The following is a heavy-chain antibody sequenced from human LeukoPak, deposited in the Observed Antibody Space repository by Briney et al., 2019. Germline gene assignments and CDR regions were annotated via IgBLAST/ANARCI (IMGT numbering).Heavy chain of an antibody. Sequence: GGSLRLSCAASGFSFSTYAMHWVRQAPGKGLEWVSGISWNSGSIGYADSVKGRFTISRDNAKNSLYLQMNSLRAEDTALYYCAKDSYSYGFDYWGQGTLVTVSS. CDR3: AKDSYSYGFDY. CDR1: GFSFSTYA. D-gene: IGHD5-18*01. J-gene: IGHJ4*02. V-gene: IGHV3-9*01. CDR2: ISWNSGSI.